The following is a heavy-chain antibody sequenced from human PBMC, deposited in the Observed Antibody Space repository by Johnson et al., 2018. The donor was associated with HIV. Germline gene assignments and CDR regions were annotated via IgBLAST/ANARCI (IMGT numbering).Heavy chain of an antibody. V-gene: IGHV3-30*14. CDR2: ISYDGSNK. J-gene: IGHJ3*02. CDR1: GFTVSSYA. D-gene: IGHD1-26*01. CDR3: ARQGGANDAFDI. Sequence: QVQLVESGGGVVQPGRSLRLSCAASGFTVSSYAMHWVRQAPGKGLEWVAVISYDGSNKYYAESEKGRFTISRDNSKNTLYLQMNSLSAGDTAVYYCARQGGANDAFDIWGQGTMVTVSS.